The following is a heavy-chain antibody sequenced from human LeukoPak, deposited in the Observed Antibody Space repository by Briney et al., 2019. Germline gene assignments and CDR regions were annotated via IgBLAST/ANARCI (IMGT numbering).Heavy chain of an antibody. CDR3: AKDLGGTPRFAMGSWFDP. Sequence: PGGSLRLSCAASGFTFSSYSMFWVRQAPGKGLEWVSSISSSSTYIYYADSVKGRFTISRDNAKNSLYLQMNSLRAEDTAVYYCAKDLGGTPRFAMGSWFDPWGQGTLVTVSS. CDR1: GFTFSSYS. V-gene: IGHV3-21*04. D-gene: IGHD3-3*01. CDR2: ISSSSTYI. J-gene: IGHJ5*02.